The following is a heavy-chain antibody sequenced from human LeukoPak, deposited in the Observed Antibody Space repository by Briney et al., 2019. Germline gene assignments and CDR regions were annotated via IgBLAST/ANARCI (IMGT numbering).Heavy chain of an antibody. CDR3: ARDFAFRGRYSYGYSYFDY. Sequence: GGSLRLSCAASGFTFSSYGMHWVRQAPGKGLDWVAVIWYDGSNKYYADSVKGRFTISRDNSKNTLYLQMNSLRAEDTAVYYCARDFAFRGRYSYGYSYFDYWGQGTLVTVSS. CDR2: IWYDGSNK. D-gene: IGHD5-18*01. V-gene: IGHV3-33*01. CDR1: GFTFSSYG. J-gene: IGHJ4*02.